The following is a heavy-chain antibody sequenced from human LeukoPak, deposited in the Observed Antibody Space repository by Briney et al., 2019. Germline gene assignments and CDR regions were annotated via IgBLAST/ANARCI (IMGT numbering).Heavy chain of an antibody. J-gene: IGHJ4*02. V-gene: IGHV1-69*04. D-gene: IGHD2-2*01. Sequence: SVKVSCKASGGTFSSYAISWVRQAPGQGLEWMGRIIPILGIANYAQKLQGRVTMTTDTSTSTAYMELRSLRSGDTAVYYCARDRIVVVPAAMGAYYFDYWGQGTLVTVSS. CDR2: IIPILGIA. CDR3: ARDRIVVVPAAMGAYYFDY. CDR1: GGTFSSYA.